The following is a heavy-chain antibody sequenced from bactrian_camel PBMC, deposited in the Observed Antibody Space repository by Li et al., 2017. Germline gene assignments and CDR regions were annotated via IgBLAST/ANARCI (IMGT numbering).Heavy chain of an antibody. V-gene: IGHV3S55*01. Sequence: HVQLVESGGGSVQAGGSLRLSCVVSGYAYSDGYCMGWFRQAPGREREGVAIIGSSGSTGYADSVKGRFIISKDSAKDTLYLQTNSLKPEDTAMYYCAADECRVYVDYRGWWRASNRGRGTQVTVS. CDR1: GYAYSDGYC. D-gene: IGHD4*01. CDR3: AADECRVYVDYRGWWRASN. CDR2: IGSSGST. J-gene: IGHJ4*01.